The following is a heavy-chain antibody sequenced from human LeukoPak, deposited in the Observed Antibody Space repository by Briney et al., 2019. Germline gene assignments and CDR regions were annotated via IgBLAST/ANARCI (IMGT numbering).Heavy chain of an antibody. D-gene: IGHD2-2*01. J-gene: IGHJ4*02. CDR3: AREWGSTSPRPLDS. CDR2: IYTFDNT. CDR1: GGSIRGYY. Sequence: SETLSLTCTVSGGSIRGYYWTWIRQPAGKGLKWIGRIYTFDNTNYNPSLKSRVTMSIDTSNNQFSLKLDSVTAADTAIYYCAREWGSTSPRPLDSWGQGSLVTVSS. V-gene: IGHV4-4*07.